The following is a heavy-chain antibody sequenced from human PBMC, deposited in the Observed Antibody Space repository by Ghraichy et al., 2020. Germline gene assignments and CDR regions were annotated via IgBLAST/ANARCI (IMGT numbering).Heavy chain of an antibody. J-gene: IGHJ4*02. CDR1: GFTLNTYA. V-gene: IGHV3-23*01. Sequence: GGSLRLSCAASGFTLNTYAMSWVRQAPGKGLEWVSNISGTGFSTYYANSVEGRFTTSRDDSKNTLYLQVNSLRAEDTAVYYCARDGYNDIPLDDWGQGTLVTVSS. CDR3: ARDGYNDIPLDD. CDR2: ISGTGFST. D-gene: IGHD5-24*01.